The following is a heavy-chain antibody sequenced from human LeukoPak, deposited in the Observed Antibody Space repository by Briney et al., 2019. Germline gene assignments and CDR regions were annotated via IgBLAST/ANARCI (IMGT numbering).Heavy chain of an antibody. CDR3: VRDGNRGYDMDV. Sequence: GGSLRLSCATSGFTLRYYQMKWVRQAPGKGLEWVSYINVVNGAIYYADSVKGRFTISGDIATNSVYLQMNSLRAEDTALYYCVRDGNRGYDMDVWGQGTAVTVSS. V-gene: IGHV3-48*01. CDR1: GFTLRYYQ. D-gene: IGHD3-10*01. J-gene: IGHJ6*02. CDR2: INVVNGAI.